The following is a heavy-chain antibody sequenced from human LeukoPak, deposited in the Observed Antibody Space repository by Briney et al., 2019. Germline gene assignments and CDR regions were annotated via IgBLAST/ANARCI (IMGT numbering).Heavy chain of an antibody. CDR3: AKDSSSYDWGYMDV. D-gene: IGHD3-22*01. CDR2: IGGSDGRT. CDR1: GFTFSTYA. V-gene: IGHV3-23*01. J-gene: IGHJ6*03. Sequence: PGGSLRLSCAASGFTFSTYAMSSVRQAPGKGLEWVSLIGGSDGRTRYADCVKGRFTISRDNSKNTVYLEMNSLRAEDTAVYYCAKDSSSYDWGYMDVWGKGTTVTISS.